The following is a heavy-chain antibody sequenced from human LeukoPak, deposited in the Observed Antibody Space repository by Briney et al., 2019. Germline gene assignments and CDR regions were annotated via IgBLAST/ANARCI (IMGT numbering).Heavy chain of an antibody. CDR2: IKQDGSEK. Sequence: PGGSLRLSCAAFGFTFSSYWMSWVRQAPGKGLEWVANIKQDGSEKYYVDSVKGRFTISRDNAKNSLYLQMNSLRAEDTAVYYCAREGYSSSWYFFDYWGQGTLVTVSS. V-gene: IGHV3-7*01. D-gene: IGHD6-13*01. J-gene: IGHJ4*02. CDR1: GFTFSSYW. CDR3: AREGYSSSWYFFDY.